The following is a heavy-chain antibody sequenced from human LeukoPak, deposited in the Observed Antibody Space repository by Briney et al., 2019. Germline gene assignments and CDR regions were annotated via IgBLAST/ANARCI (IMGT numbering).Heavy chain of an antibody. CDR3: VKNSYEYYFDY. V-gene: IGHV1-2*02. CDR1: GYTLTGYY. Sequence: ASVKVSCKASGYTLTGYYMHWVRQAPGQGLEWMGWINPSSGDTNYAQKFQGRVTMTRDTSINKAYMELSRLRSDDTAVYYCVKNSYEYYFDYWGQGTLVTVSS. D-gene: IGHD4-23*01. J-gene: IGHJ4*02. CDR2: INPSSGDT.